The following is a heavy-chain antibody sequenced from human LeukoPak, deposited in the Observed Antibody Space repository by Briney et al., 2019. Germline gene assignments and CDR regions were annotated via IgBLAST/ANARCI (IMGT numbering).Heavy chain of an antibody. CDR3: ARDGGYCSGGSCYYYGMDV. Sequence: PGGSLRLSCAASGFTFSSYIINWVRQAPGKGLEWVSSITSSSSYIYYADSLKGRFTISRDNAKNSLYLQMNSLRAEDTAVYYCARDGGYCSGGSCYYYGMDVWAKGPRSPSP. V-gene: IGHV3-21*01. J-gene: IGHJ6*02. CDR2: ITSSSSYI. CDR1: GFTFSSYI. D-gene: IGHD2-15*01.